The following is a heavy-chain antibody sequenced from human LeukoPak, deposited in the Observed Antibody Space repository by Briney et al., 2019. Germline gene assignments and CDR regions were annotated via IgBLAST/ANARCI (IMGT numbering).Heavy chain of an antibody. J-gene: IGHJ4*02. Sequence: SETLSLTCAVYGGSFSGYYWSWIRQPPGKGLEWIGEINHSGSTNYNPSLKSRVTISVDTSKNQFSLKLSSVTAADTAVYYCAREIPEPGDYGGNFDYWGQGTLVTVSS. CDR1: GGSFSGYY. CDR2: INHSGST. V-gene: IGHV4-34*01. CDR3: AREIPEPGDYGGNFDY. D-gene: IGHD4-23*01.